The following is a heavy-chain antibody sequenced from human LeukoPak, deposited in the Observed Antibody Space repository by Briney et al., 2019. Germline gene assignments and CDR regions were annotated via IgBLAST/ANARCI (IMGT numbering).Heavy chain of an antibody. CDR2: INHSGST. J-gene: IGHJ4*02. CDR1: GGSFSGYY. V-gene: IGHV4-34*01. Sequence: SETLSLTCAVYGGSFSGYYWSWVRQPPGKGLEWIGEINHSGSTNYNPSLKSRVTISVDTSKNQFSLKLSSVTAADTAVYYCARGKGKGYSNGLFSYWGQGTLVTVSS. D-gene: IGHD3-9*01. CDR3: ARGKGKGYSNGLFSY.